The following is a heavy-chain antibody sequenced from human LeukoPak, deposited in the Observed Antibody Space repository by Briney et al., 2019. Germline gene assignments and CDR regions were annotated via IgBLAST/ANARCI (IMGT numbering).Heavy chain of an antibody. J-gene: IGHJ5*02. CDR3: ARDRIGSSWYNWLDP. CDR1: GFTFSSYE. CDR2: ISSSGSTI. Sequence: PGGSLRLSCAASGFTFSSYEMNWVRQAPVKGLEWVSYISSSGSTIYYADSVKGRFTISRDNAKNSLYLQMNSLRAEDTAVYYCARDRIGSSWYNWLDPWGQGTLVTVSS. D-gene: IGHD6-13*01. V-gene: IGHV3-48*03.